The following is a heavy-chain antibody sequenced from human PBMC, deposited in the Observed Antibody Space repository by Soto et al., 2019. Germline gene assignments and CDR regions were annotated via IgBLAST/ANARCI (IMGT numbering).Heavy chain of an antibody. Sequence: QLQLQESGPGLVKPSETLSLTCTVSGGSISGSSYYWGWIRQPPGKGLEWIGSIYYSGSTYYNPSLKSRVTISVDTSKNQFSLKLSSVTAADTAVYYCCKSGKYPQRYCTNGVCYFDYWGQGTLVTVSS. J-gene: IGHJ4*02. CDR3: CKSGKYPQRYCTNGVCYFDY. CDR1: GGSISGSSYY. CDR2: IYYSGST. V-gene: IGHV4-39*01. D-gene: IGHD2-8*01.